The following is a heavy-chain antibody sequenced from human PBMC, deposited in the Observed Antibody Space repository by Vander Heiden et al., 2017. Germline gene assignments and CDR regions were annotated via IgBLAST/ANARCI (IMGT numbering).Heavy chain of an antibody. CDR1: GGSISSGGYY. Sequence: QVQLQESGPGLVKPSQTLSLTCTVSGGSISSGGYYWSWIRQHPGKGLEWIGYIYYSGSTYYNPSLKSRVTISVDTSKNQFSLKLSSVTAADTAVYYCARDSRNYYDSSGYGSYYYYGMDVWGQGTTVTVSS. CDR3: ARDSRNYYDSSGYGSYYYYGMDV. V-gene: IGHV4-31*03. CDR2: IYYSGST. D-gene: IGHD3-22*01. J-gene: IGHJ6*02.